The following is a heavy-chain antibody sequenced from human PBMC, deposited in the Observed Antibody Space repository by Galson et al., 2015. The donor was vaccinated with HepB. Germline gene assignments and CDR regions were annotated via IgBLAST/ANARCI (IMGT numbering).Heavy chain of an antibody. Sequence: SLRLSCAASGFTFSSYSMNWVRQAPGKGLEWVSYIRSSSGTIYYADSVKGRFSISRDNAKNSLYLQMNSLRDEDTAVYYCARVTGASGWYFDLWGRGTLVTVSS. CDR3: ARVTGASGWYFDL. J-gene: IGHJ2*01. CDR2: IRSSSGTI. V-gene: IGHV3-48*02. CDR1: GFTFSSYS. D-gene: IGHD3-10*01.